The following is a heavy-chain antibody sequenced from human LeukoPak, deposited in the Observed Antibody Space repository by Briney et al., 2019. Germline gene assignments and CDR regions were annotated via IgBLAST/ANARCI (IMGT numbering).Heavy chain of an antibody. Sequence: GGSLRLSCAASGFTFSDYYMSWIRQAPGKGLEWVSYISSRTSDTNYIDPVKGRFTISRDNAKNSLYLQMNSLRAEDTAVYYCTRVGSSGSVDYWGQGTLVTVSS. D-gene: IGHD1-1*01. J-gene: IGHJ4*02. CDR3: TRVGSSGSVDY. V-gene: IGHV3-11*06. CDR2: ISSRTSDT. CDR1: GFTFSDYY.